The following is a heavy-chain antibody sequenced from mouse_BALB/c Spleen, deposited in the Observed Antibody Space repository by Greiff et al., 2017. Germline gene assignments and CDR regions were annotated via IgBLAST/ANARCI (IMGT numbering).Heavy chain of an antibody. CDR1: GFTFSSYT. CDR2: ISSGGSYT. D-gene: IGHD3-1*01. J-gene: IGHJ3*01. CDR3: TRVRPTEGFAY. Sequence: DVQLVESGGGLVKPGGSLKLSCAASGFTFSSYTMPWVRQTPEKRLEWVATISSGGSYTYYPDSLKGRFTISRDNTKNTLYLQLSSLKSEDTAMYYCTRVRPTEGFAYWGQGTLVTVSA. V-gene: IGHV5-6-4*01.